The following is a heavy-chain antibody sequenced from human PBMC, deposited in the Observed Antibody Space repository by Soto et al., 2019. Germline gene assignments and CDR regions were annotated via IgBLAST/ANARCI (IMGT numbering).Heavy chain of an antibody. J-gene: IGHJ6*02. D-gene: IGHD3-10*01. Sequence: SEPLSLTCTVSGGSVSIGSYYWSWIRQPPGKGLELIGYIYYSWSTNYNPSLKSRVTISVDTSKNQFSLKLSSVTAADTAVYYCAREGMVRGKGGYYGMDVWGQGTTVTVSS. V-gene: IGHV4-61*01. CDR2: IYYSWST. CDR1: GGSVSIGSYY. CDR3: AREGMVRGKGGYYGMDV.